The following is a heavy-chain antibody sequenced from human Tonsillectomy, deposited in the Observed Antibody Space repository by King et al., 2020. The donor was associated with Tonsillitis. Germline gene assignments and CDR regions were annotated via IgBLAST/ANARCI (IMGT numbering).Heavy chain of an antibody. CDR2: ISYDGRKK. J-gene: IGHJ3*02. CDR3: ARPITPYCISMSCQDAFDI. D-gene: IGHD2-2*01. Sequence: VQLVESGGGVVQPGRSLTLSCAASGFTFSTYTMHWVRQAPGKGLEGVAVISYDGRKKYYADSVKGRFTISRDNSKNTLYPQMNSLRAEDTAVYYCARPITPYCISMSCQDAFDIWGQGTKVTVSS. CDR1: GFTFSTYT. V-gene: IGHV3-30*01.